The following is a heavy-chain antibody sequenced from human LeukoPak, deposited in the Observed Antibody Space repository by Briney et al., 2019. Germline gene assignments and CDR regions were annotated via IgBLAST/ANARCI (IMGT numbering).Heavy chain of an antibody. CDR2: IYYSGST. J-gene: IGHJ3*02. CDR1: GGSISSYY. D-gene: IGHD3-16*01. CDR3: ARLYADDAFDI. V-gene: IGHV4-59*01. Sequence: PSETLSLTCTVSGGSISSYYWSWIRQPPGKGLEWIGYIYYSGSTNYNPSLKSQVTISVDTSKNQFSLKLSSVTAADTAVYYCARLYADDAFDIWGQGTMVTVSS.